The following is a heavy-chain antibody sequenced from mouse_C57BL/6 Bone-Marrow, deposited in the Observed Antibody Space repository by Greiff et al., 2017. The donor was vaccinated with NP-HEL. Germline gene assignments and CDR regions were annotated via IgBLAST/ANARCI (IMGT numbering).Heavy chain of an antibody. V-gene: IGHV1-50*01. D-gene: IGHD1-1*01. J-gene: IGHJ1*03. CDR1: GYTFTSYW. CDR3: ARWSHYYGSSFYWYFDV. Sequence: QVQLQQPGAELVQPGASVKLSCKASGYTFTSYWMQWVKQRPGQGLEWIGEIDPSDSYPNYNQKLKGKATLTVDTSSSTAYMQLSSLTSEDSAVYYCARWSHYYGSSFYWYFDVWGTGTTVTVSS. CDR2: IDPSDSYP.